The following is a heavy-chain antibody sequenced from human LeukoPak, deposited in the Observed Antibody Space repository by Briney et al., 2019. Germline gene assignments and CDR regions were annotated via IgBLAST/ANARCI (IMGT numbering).Heavy chain of an antibody. CDR2: LYNSGST. CDR1: GGSISNYY. CDR3: AREIGYYDFWSGYYDY. Sequence: SETLSLTCSVSGGSISNYYWNWIRQPPGKGLEWIGTLYNSGSTTYNPSLKSRVTISVDTSKNQFSLKLSSVTAADTAVYYCAREIGYYDFWSGYYDYWGQGTLVTVSS. D-gene: IGHD3-3*01. V-gene: IGHV4-59*01. J-gene: IGHJ4*02.